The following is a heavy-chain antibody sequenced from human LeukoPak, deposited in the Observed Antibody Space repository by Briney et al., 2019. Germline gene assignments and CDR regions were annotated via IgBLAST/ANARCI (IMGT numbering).Heavy chain of an antibody. CDR2: IYPGDSDI. Sequence: TAGGSLQISCKGSGSSFTSYWIGWVRQLPGKGLEWMGIIYPGDSDIRYSPSFQGQVTISADKSISTAYLQWSSLKASDTAMYYCARRFSYYYDSSGWGEPFDIWGQGTMVTVSS. D-gene: IGHD3-22*01. V-gene: IGHV5-51*01. J-gene: IGHJ3*02. CDR1: GSSFTSYW. CDR3: ARRFSYYYDSSGWGEPFDI.